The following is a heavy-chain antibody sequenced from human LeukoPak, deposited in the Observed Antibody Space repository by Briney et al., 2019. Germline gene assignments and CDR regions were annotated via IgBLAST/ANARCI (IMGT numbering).Heavy chain of an antibody. CDR1: GFTFSDYY. V-gene: IGHV3-15*01. Sequence: PGGSLRLSCAASGFTFSDYYMSWVRQAPGKGLEWVGRIKSKTDGGTTDYAAPVKGRFTISRDDSKNTLYLQMNSLKTEDTAVYYCTTELSGYDTYYFDYWGQGTLVTVSS. CDR3: TTELSGYDTYYFDY. J-gene: IGHJ4*02. CDR2: IKSKTDGGTT. D-gene: IGHD5-12*01.